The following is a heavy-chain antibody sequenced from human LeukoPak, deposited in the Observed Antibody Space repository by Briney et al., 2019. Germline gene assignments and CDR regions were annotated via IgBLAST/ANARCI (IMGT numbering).Heavy chain of an antibody. J-gene: IGHJ3*02. CDR2: ISYDGSNK. Sequence: QPGRSLRLSCAASGFTFSSYAMHWVRQAPGKGLGWVAFISYDGSNKYYADSVKGPFTISRDNSKNTLYLQMNSLRPEDTAVYYCARASVHDALDIWGQGTMVTVSS. CDR3: ARASVHDALDI. V-gene: IGHV3-30*04. CDR1: GFTFSSYA.